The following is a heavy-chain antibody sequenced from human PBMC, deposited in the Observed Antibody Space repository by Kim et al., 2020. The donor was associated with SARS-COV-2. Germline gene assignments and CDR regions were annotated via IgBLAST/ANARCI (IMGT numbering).Heavy chain of an antibody. CDR2: ISGSGGST. Sequence: GGSLRLSCAASGFTFSSYAMSWVRQAPGKGLEWVSAISGSGGSTYYADSVKGRFTISRDNSKNTLFLQMNSLRAEDTAVYYCAKGIRGRIYYDAFDIWGQGTMVTVSS. J-gene: IGHJ3*02. CDR3: AKGIRGRIYYDAFDI. V-gene: IGHV3-23*01. D-gene: IGHD1-26*01. CDR1: GFTFSSYA.